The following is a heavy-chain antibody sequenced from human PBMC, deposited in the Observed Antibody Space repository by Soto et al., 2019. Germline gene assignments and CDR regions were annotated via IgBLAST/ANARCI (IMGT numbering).Heavy chain of an antibody. J-gene: IGHJ4*02. D-gene: IGHD3-10*01. CDR2: MNPDSGNT. CDR3: ARSVGGSNVNFDY. V-gene: IGHV1-8*01. CDR1: GYTFTSYD. Sequence: QVQLVQSGAEVRTPGASVKVYCKASGYTFTSYDINWVRQATGQGPEWMGWMNPDSGNTGYVQKFQGRVTMTRNTAISTAYMELSSLRSEDTAVYYCARSVGGSNVNFDYWGQGTLVTVAS.